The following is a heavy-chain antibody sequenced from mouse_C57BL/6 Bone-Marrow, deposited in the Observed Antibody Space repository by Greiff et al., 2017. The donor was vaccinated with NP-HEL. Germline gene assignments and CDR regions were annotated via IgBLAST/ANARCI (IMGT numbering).Heavy chain of an antibody. V-gene: IGHV1-59*01. CDR3: ARGGGYYYYWYFDV. Sequence: QVQLQQPGAELVRPGTSVKLSCKASGYTFTSYWMHWVKQRPGQGLEWIGVIDPSDSYTNYNQKFKGKTTLTVDTSSNTAYMQLSSLTSEDSAVYYCARGGGYYYYWYFDVWGTGTTVTVSS. J-gene: IGHJ1*03. CDR2: IDPSDSYT. D-gene: IGHD2-3*01. CDR1: GYTFTSYW.